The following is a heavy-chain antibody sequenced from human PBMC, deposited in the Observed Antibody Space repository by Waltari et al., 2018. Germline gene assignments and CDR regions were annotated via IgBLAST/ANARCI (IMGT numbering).Heavy chain of an antibody. CDR2: SSGPGLTT. CDR1: GFTFLSYA. CDR3: AKVGGIAAAEFQFDF. Sequence: EVQLLESGGGLVQPGGSLRLSCAASGFTFLSYARSWVRQAPGRGVEGVARSSGPGLTTFYADSGKGRCSIAGDNSKNTLYLQINGLRADDTAVYYCAKVGGIAAAEFQFDFWGRGTLVTVSS. V-gene: IGHV3-23*01. D-gene: IGHD6-13*01. J-gene: IGHJ4*02.